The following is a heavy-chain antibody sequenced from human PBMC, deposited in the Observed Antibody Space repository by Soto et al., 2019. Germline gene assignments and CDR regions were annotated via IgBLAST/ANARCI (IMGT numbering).Heavy chain of an antibody. J-gene: IGHJ6*03. CDR1: SGSISSGGYY. D-gene: IGHD3-3*01. Sequence: SDTLSLTCXVSSGSISSGGYYWILKSHHPWKCLEWIGYIYYSGSTYYNPSLKSRVTISVDTSKNQFSLKLSSVTAADTAVYYCARGPYDFWSGYYTPYYMDVWGKGTTVTVSS. V-gene: IGHV4-31*03. CDR2: IYYSGST. CDR3: ARGPYDFWSGYYTPYYMDV.